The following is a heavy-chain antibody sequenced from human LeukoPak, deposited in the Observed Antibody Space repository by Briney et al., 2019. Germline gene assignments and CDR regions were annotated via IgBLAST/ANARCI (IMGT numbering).Heavy chain of an antibody. Sequence: PGGSLRLSCAASGFTFSSYSMSWVRQAPGKGLEWVSIISGSDGVTFYADSVKGRFTISRDDSKNTLFLQLNTLRAEDTAVYYCAKAGSYPTYYFDYWGQGTLVTVSS. CDR2: ISGSDGVT. D-gene: IGHD1-26*01. CDR3: AKAGSYPTYYFDY. J-gene: IGHJ4*02. V-gene: IGHV3-23*01. CDR1: GFTFSSYS.